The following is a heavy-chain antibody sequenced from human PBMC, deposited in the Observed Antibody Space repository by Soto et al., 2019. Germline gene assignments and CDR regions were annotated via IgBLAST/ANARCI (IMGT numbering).Heavy chain of an antibody. D-gene: IGHD6-13*01. Sequence: GGSLRLYCAASGFSFSNFVMSWVRQAPGTGLEWVSSISGSGDKTYYLDSVKGRFTISRDNSKNTLYLHMNSLGAEDTAVYFCAKDYASTWYWYFDPWGQGTLVTVSS. CDR3: AKDYASTWYWYFDP. CDR2: ISGSGDKT. V-gene: IGHV3-23*01. J-gene: IGHJ5*02. CDR1: GFSFSNFV.